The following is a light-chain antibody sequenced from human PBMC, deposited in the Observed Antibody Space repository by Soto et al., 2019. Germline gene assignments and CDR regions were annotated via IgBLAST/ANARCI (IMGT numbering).Light chain of an antibody. J-gene: IGKJ5*01. CDR1: QGINRW. CDR3: QQANSFPIT. Sequence: DIQMTQSPSFMSASVGDRVTVTCRASQGINRWLAWYQQKPGKAPKLLIYTTSTLASGVPSRFSGSGSGTDVTLTISSRQPEDFATYYCQQANSFPITFGQGTRQEIK. V-gene: IGKV1-12*01. CDR2: TTS.